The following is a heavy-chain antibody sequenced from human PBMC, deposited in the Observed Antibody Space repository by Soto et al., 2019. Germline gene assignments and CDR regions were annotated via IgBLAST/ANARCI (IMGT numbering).Heavy chain of an antibody. V-gene: IGHV3-9*01. CDR1: GVTLDNYA. CDR3: ARALDIMATITTSLHH. CDR2: ISWNSGSI. Sequence: SLRLSWAASGVTLDNYAMHGVRQAPGKGLEWVSGISWNSGSIGYADSVKGRFTISRDNAKNSLFLQMNTLRAEDTALDDCARALDIMATITTSLHHWSHGPLVTVYS. J-gene: IGHJ1*01. D-gene: IGHD5-12*01.